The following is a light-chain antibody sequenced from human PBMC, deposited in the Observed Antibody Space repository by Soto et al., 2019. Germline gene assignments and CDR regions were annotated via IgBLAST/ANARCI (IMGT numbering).Light chain of an antibody. Sequence: IVMTQSRSTLSLSPGERATLSCRASQSVTSDLAWYRQKPGQAPSLLIYAASTRATGIPGRVSGSGSGTEFTLTISSLQSEDFAVYYCQQYNNRPWTFGQGTKVDIK. CDR2: AAS. V-gene: IGKV3D-15*01. CDR1: QSVTSD. J-gene: IGKJ1*01. CDR3: QQYNNRPWT.